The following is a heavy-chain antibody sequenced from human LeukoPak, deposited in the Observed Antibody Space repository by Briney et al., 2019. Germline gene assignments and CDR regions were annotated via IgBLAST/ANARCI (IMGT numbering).Heavy chain of an antibody. J-gene: IGHJ6*02. CDR1: VYTFASYG. D-gene: IGHD3-22*01. CDR3: ARVSGGYKCHYAMDV. V-gene: IGHV1-18*01. CDR2: VSAHSGNT. Sequence: ASVKVSSKASVYTFASYGISWLRQAPGQGLEWVGWVSAHSGNTKYAERGQGRASMTADTSTSTAYMELRSLRSDETALYYCARVSGGYKCHYAMDVWGQGTTVTVAS.